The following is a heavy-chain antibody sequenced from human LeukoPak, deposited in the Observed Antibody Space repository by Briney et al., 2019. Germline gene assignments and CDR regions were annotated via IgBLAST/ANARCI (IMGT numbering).Heavy chain of an antibody. J-gene: IGHJ5*02. CDR3: TRDASVGATGGWFDP. Sequence: PGGSLRLSCAASGFTFSDYYMSWLRHSPGRGLEGLSYVSSSGAAVHYADSVKGRFTISRDNAKKSLYLQMDSLTAEDTALYYCTRDASVGATGGWFDPWGQGTLVTVSS. D-gene: IGHD1-26*01. V-gene: IGHV3-11*01. CDR2: VSSSGAAV. CDR1: GFTFSDYY.